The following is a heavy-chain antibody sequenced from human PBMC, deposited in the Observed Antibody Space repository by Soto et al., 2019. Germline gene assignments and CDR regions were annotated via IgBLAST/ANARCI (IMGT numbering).Heavy chain of an antibody. D-gene: IGHD5-12*01. V-gene: IGHV5-51*01. CDR2: IYPGDSDT. Sequence: GESLKISGKGSGYSFTSYWIGWVRQLPGKGLEWMGIIYPGDSDTRYSPSFQGQVTISADKSISTAYLQWSSLKASDTAMYYCARLEWLRFRSFDYWGQGTLVTVS. CDR1: GYSFTSYW. J-gene: IGHJ4*02. CDR3: ARLEWLRFRSFDY.